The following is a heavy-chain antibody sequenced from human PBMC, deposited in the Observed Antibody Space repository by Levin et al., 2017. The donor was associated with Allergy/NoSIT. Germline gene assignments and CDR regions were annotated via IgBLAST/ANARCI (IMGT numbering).Heavy chain of an antibody. CDR1: GYTFTSYY. Sequence: EASVKVSCKASGYTFTSYYMHWVRQAPGQGLEWMGIINPSGGSTSYAQKFQGRVTMTRDTSTSTVYMELSSLRSEDTAVYYCASPLRGYSGYDYYYYGMDVWGQGTTVTVSS. CDR3: ASPLRGYSGYDYYYYGMDV. D-gene: IGHD5-12*01. V-gene: IGHV1-46*01. CDR2: INPSGGST. J-gene: IGHJ6*02.